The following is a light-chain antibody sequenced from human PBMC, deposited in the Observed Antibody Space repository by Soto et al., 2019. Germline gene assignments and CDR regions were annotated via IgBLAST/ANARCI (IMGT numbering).Light chain of an antibody. CDR2: EVS. CDR3: SSYTSSSTRV. CDR1: SSDVGGYNY. V-gene: IGLV2-14*01. J-gene: IGLJ3*02. Sequence: QSALTQPASVSGSPGQSITISCTGTSSDVGGYNYVSWYQQHPGKAPKLMIYEVSNRPSGVSNLFSGSKSGNTASLTISVLQAEDEADYYCSSYTSSSTRVFGGGTKLTVL.